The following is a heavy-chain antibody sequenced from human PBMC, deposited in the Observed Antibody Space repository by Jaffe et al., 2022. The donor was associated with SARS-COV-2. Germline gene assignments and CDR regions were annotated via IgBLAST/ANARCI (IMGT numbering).Heavy chain of an antibody. V-gene: IGHV3-49*04. CDR1: GFTFGDYA. CDR3: TRDSSGYYYYYYYGMDV. CDR2: IRSKAYGGTT. J-gene: IGHJ6*02. Sequence: EVQLVESGGGLVQPGRSLRLSCTASGFTFGDYAMSWVRQAPGKGLEWVGFIRSKAYGGTTEYAASVKGRFTISRDDSKSIAYLQMNSLKTEDTAVYYCTRDSSGYYYYYYYGMDVWGQGTTVTVSS. D-gene: IGHD3-22*01.